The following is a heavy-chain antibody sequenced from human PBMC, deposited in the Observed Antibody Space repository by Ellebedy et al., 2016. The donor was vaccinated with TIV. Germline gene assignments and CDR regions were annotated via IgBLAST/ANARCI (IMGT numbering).Heavy chain of an antibody. V-gene: IGHV3-21*01. D-gene: IGHD1-26*01. CDR1: GFTFSTYN. CDR2: ISSSDRYI. J-gene: IGHJ2*01. Sequence: PGGSLRLSCAGSGFTFSTYNMNWVRQAPGKGLEWVSFISSSDRYIYYADSMKGRFTVSRDNAERSLFLQMTSLSVEDTGVYYGARGGLGYFDLWGRGTLVTVSS. CDR3: ARGGLGYFDL.